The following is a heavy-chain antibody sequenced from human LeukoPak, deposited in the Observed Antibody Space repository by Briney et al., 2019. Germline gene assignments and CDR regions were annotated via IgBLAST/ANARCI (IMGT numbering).Heavy chain of an antibody. CDR1: GGSISTHY. V-gene: IGHV4-59*11. CDR2: IYFTGST. CDR3: ARGSRQIDY. Sequence: SETLSLTCTVSGGSISTHYWTWIRQPPGKGLEWIGYIYFTGSTNCNPSLRSRVTISVDASKNQFSLKLSSVTDADTAMYYCARGSRQIDYWGQGTLVTVSS. J-gene: IGHJ4*02.